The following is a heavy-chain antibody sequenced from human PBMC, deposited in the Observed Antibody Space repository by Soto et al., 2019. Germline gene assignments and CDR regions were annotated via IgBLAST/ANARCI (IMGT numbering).Heavy chain of an antibody. V-gene: IGHV1-2*02. CDR3: AREREWELGPAFDI. J-gene: IGHJ3*02. Sequence: ASVKVSCKASGYTFTGYYMHWVRQAPGQGLEWMGWINPNSGGTNYAQKFQGRVNMTRDTSISTAYMELSRLRSDDTAVYYCAREREWELGPAFDIWGQGTMVTVSS. D-gene: IGHD1-26*01. CDR1: GYTFTGYY. CDR2: INPNSGGT.